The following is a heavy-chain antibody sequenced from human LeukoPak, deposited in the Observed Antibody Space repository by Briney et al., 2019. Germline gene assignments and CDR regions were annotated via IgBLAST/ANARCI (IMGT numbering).Heavy chain of an antibody. J-gene: IGHJ4*02. CDR1: GGSISTNY. D-gene: IGHD3-22*01. CDR2: ICNSGNT. V-gene: IGHV4-4*07. Sequence: PSETLSLTCTVSGGSISTNYWSWIRQPAGKGLEWIGRICNSGNTSYSPSLESRVTMSADTSKNQFSLKLSSVTAADTAVYYCARGTFDSSGYYLFDYWGQGTLVTVSS. CDR3: ARGTFDSSGYYLFDY.